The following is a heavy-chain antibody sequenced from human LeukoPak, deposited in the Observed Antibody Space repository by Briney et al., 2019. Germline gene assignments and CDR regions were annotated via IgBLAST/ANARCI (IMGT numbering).Heavy chain of an antibody. Sequence: GAAVKVSCKASGYTFTSYDINWVRQATGQGLEWMGWMNPNSGNTGYAQKFQGRVTMTRNTSISTAYMELSSLRSEDTAVYHCAINQAGYCGGGSCYRHEFYYMDVWGKGTSVTVSS. CDR3: AINQAGYCGGGSCYRHEFYYMDV. CDR2: MNPNSGNT. CDR1: GYTFTSYD. V-gene: IGHV1-8*01. J-gene: IGHJ6*03. D-gene: IGHD2-15*01.